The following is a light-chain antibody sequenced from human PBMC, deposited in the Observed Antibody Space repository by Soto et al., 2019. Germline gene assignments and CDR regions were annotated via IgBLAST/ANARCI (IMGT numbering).Light chain of an antibody. CDR1: QSISTY. J-gene: IGKJ1*01. Sequence: DIQMTQSTYSLPASVGDRVTLTCRASQSISTYLNWYQQKPGKAPDLLIYTASSLESGVPSRFSGSGSGTDFTLTISSLQPEDFATYFCQHCYSSPRTFGQGTKVDIK. CDR2: TAS. V-gene: IGKV1-39*01. CDR3: QHCYSSPRT.